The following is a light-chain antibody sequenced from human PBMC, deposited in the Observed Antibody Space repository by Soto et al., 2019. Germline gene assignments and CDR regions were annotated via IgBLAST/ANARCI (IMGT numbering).Light chain of an antibody. CDR2: NDR. Sequence: SYELTQPPSVSVAPGQTARITCGGKNIERKSVNWYQRKPGQAPVVVLYNDRGRPSGIPERFSGSNSGNTATLTISRAEAGDEADYYCHVWDSDGDRHVFGTGTKLTVL. CDR3: HVWDSDGDRHV. J-gene: IGLJ1*01. CDR1: NIERKS. V-gene: IGLV3-21*02.